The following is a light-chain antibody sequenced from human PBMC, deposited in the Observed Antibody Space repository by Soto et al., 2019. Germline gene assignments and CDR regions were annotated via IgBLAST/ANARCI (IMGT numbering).Light chain of an antibody. CDR1: SSDVGGYNY. Sequence: QSALTQPASVSGSPGQSITISCTGISSDVGGYNYVSWYQQHPGKAPKLIIYDVSNRPSGVSNRFSGSKSGNTASLAISGLQAEDEADYYCSSYTSSSTPPYVFGTGTKVTVL. V-gene: IGLV2-14*01. CDR2: DVS. J-gene: IGLJ1*01. CDR3: SSYTSSSTPPYV.